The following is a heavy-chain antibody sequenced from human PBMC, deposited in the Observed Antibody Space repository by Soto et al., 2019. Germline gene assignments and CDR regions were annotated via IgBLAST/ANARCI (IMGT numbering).Heavy chain of an antibody. D-gene: IGHD1-26*01. V-gene: IGHV4-4*02. Sequence: SETLSLTCTVSGGSITNSNWWSWVRLPPAKGLEWIGDIYHAGSTKYNPSLERRVTISVDTSNNQFALTLTSVTAADTAVYFCARGPPIVGNTTPLDSWGQGTMVTVYS. CDR2: IYHAGST. J-gene: IGHJ4*02. CDR3: ARGPPIVGNTTPLDS. CDR1: GGSITNSNW.